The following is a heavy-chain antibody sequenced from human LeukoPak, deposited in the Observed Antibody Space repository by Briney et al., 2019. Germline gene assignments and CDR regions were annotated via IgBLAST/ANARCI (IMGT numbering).Heavy chain of an antibody. CDR1: GFSFSNHW. D-gene: IGHD1-26*01. CDR2: ITSDGYTT. Sequence: PGGSLRLSCAASGFSFSNHWMHWVRQVPREGLVWVSRITSDGYTTNYADSVKGRFTISRDNAKNTLYLQMNSLRAEDTAVYYCAKGGIVGATTMGYWGQGTLVTVSS. CDR3: AKGGIVGATTMGY. J-gene: IGHJ4*02. V-gene: IGHV3-74*01.